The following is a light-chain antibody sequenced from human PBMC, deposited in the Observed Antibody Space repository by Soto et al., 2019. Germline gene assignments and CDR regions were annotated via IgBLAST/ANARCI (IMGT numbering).Light chain of an antibody. Sequence: QSVLTQPASVSGSPRQSITISCTGTSSDVGAYDYVSWYQQHPGKAPKLMIYDVTNRPSGVSDRFSGSKSGNTASLTISGLQAEDEADYYCSSYTSINTRVFGGGTKVTVL. CDR1: SSDVGAYDY. CDR2: DVT. J-gene: IGLJ3*02. CDR3: SSYTSINTRV. V-gene: IGLV2-14*01.